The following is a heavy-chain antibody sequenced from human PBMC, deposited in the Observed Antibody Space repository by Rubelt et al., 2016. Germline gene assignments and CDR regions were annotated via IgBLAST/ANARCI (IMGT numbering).Heavy chain of an antibody. CDR2: MNADRGNT. J-gene: IGHJ6*02. Sequence: QVQLVQSGAEVKKPGTSVKVSCKASGYTFTNYDINWVRQATGQGLEWMGWMNADRGNTGYAQKFQGRLTMTRNTSISTAYMELSSLGPEDTAVYYCARVDETTVTPNYGMDVWGQGTTVTVSS. D-gene: IGHD4-11*01. CDR3: ARVDETTVTPNYGMDV. V-gene: IGHV1-8*01. CDR1: GYTFTNYD.